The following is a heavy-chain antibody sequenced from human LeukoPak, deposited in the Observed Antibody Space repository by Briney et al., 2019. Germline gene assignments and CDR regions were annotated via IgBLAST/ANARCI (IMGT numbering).Heavy chain of an antibody. CDR3: ARGGKWELPLDY. D-gene: IGHD1-26*01. CDR2: IYYSGST. Sequence: SETLSLTCTVSGGSISSYYWSWIRQPPGKGLEWIGYIYYSGSTNYNPSLKSRVTISVDTSKNQFSLKLSSVTAADTAVYYCARGGKWELPLDYWGQGTVVTVSS. J-gene: IGHJ4*02. CDR1: GGSISSYY. V-gene: IGHV4-59*01.